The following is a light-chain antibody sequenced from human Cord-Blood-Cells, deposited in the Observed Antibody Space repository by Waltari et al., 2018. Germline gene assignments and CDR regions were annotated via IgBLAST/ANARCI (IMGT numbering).Light chain of an antibody. CDR2: AAS. CDR1: QSISSY. J-gene: IGKJ1*01. Sequence: DIQMNQSPSSLSASVGDRVTITCRASQSISSYLNWYQQKPGKAPKLLIYAASSLQSGVPSRFSGSGSWTDFTLTISSLQPEDFATYYCQQSYSTPRTFGQGTKVEIK. CDR3: QQSYSTPRT. V-gene: IGKV1-39*01.